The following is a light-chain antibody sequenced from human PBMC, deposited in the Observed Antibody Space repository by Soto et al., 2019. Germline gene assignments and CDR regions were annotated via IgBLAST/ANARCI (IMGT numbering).Light chain of an antibody. CDR3: QQTYSTPIT. V-gene: IGKV1-39*01. Sequence: DIQMTQSPSSLSASVGDRVTITCRASQTISIFLNWYQHKPGKPPTLLIYAASSLQSGVPSRFSGSGSGTDFTLTISSLQPEDFVTYYCQQTYSTPITFGQGTRLEIK. CDR2: AAS. CDR1: QTISIF. J-gene: IGKJ5*01.